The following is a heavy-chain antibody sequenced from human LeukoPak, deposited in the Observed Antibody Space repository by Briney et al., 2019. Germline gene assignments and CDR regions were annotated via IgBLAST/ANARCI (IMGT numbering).Heavy chain of an antibody. J-gene: IGHJ5*02. CDR2: INHSGST. D-gene: IGHD3-10*01. V-gene: IGHV4-34*01. CDR1: GGSFSGYY. Sequence: SSETLSLTCAVYGGSFSGYYWSWIRQPPGKGLEWIGEINHSGSTNYNPSLKSRVTISVDTSKNQFSLKLSSVTAADTAVYYCARHSITKTRDTRNWFDPWGQGTLVTVSP. CDR3: ARHSITKTRDTRNWFDP.